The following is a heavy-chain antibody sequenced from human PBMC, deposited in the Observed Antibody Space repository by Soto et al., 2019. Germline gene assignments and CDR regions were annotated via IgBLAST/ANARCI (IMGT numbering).Heavy chain of an antibody. J-gene: IGHJ4*02. CDR1: GYTFTSYG. CDR3: ARGVNYDYVWGSYRPPYYFDY. V-gene: IGHV1-18*01. Sequence: QVQLVQSGAEVKKPGASVKVSCKASGYTFTSYGISWVRQAPGQGLEWMGWISAYNGNTNYAQKLQGRVTMTTDTSTSTAYMELRSLRSDDTAVYYCARGVNYDYVWGSYRPPYYFDYWGQGTLVTVSS. CDR2: ISAYNGNT. D-gene: IGHD3-16*02.